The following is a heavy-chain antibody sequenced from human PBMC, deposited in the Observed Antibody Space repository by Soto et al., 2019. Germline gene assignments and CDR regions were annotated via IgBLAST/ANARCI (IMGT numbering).Heavy chain of an antibody. J-gene: IGHJ6*02. V-gene: IGHV3-21*01. CDR2: ISSSSSYI. Sequence: PGGSLRLSCAASGFTFSSYWMNWVRQAPGKGLEWVSSISSSSSYIYYADSVKGRFTISRDNAKNSLYLQMNSLRAEDTAVYYCARAVTHYDFWSGYSQYGMDVWGQGTTVTVSS. CDR3: ARAVTHYDFWSGYSQYGMDV. CDR1: GFTFSSYW. D-gene: IGHD3-3*01.